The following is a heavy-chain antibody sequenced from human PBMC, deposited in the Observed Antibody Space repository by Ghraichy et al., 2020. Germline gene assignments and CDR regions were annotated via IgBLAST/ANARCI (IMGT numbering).Heavy chain of an antibody. CDR1: GFTFSFYA. J-gene: IGHJ5*02. CDR2: ISDNGGST. CDR3: VKAQGGNFDWWQYH. V-gene: IGHV3-64D*06. D-gene: IGHD3-9*01. Sequence: GGSLRLSCSVSGFTFSFYAMHWVRQAPGKGLEYVAAISDNGGSTNYAGSVKDRFTISRDNSKNTLFLQMSSLRAEDTAVYYCVKAQGGNFDWWQYHWGQGTLVTVAS.